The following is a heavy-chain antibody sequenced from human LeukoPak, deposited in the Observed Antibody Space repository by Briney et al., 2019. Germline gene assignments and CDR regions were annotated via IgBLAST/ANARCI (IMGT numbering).Heavy chain of an antibody. CDR1: GVSVRSTSNY. CDR3: ARGYRNNWRFDY. J-gene: IGHJ4*02. D-gene: IGHD1-1*01. Sequence: SETLSLTCTVSGVSVRSTSNYWSCIRQPPGKGLWWIGFISYSGNTDYNPSLKSRATMPSRTSKNDLSLKLAAVTAADTAVYYCARGYRNNWRFDYWGQGTLVTVSS. CDR2: ISYSGNT. V-gene: IGHV4-61*03.